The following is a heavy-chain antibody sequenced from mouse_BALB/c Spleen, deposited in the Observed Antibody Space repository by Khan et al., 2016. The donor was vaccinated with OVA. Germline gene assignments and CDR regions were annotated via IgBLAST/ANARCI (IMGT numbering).Heavy chain of an antibody. Sequence: VQLQESGPELVKPGASVKMSCKASGYTFTDYVMNWVKQRNGQGLEWIGKIYPGSGSTFYNEKFKGKATLTADRSSSTAYMQLSNLTSEDSAVYVCARAVWDGLAYWAQGTLVTVSA. CDR1: GYTFTDYV. V-gene: IGHV1-77*01. CDR3: ARAVWDGLAY. J-gene: IGHJ3*01. D-gene: IGHD4-1*01. CDR2: IYPGSGST.